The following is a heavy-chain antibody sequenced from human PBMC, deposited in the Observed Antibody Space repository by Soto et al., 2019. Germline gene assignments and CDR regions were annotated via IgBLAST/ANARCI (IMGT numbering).Heavy chain of an antibody. J-gene: IGHJ4*02. CDR3: ARHCGVPAEKGIDY. V-gene: IGHV4-39*01. CDR1: GGSISSSSYY. CDR2: IYYSGST. D-gene: IGHD2-2*01. Sequence: QLQLQESGPGLVKPSETLSLTCTVSGGSISSSSYYWGWIRQPPGKGLEWIGSIYYSGSTYYNPSLKSRVTISVDTSKNQFSLKLSSVTAADTAVYYCARHCGVPAEKGIDYWGQGTLVTVSS.